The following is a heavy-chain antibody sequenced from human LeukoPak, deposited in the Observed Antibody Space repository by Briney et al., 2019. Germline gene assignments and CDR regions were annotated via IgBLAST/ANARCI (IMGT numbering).Heavy chain of an antibody. CDR2: IYHSGST. Sequence: SRTLSLTCAVSGGSISSGGYSWSWIRQPPGKGLEWIGYIYHSGSTYYNPSLKSRVTISVDRSKNQFSLKLSSVTAADTAVYYCARSPRKYDILTGYYQYYFDYWGQGTLVTVSS. D-gene: IGHD3-9*01. CDR1: GGSISSGGYS. CDR3: ARSPRKYDILTGYYQYYFDY. J-gene: IGHJ4*02. V-gene: IGHV4-30-2*01.